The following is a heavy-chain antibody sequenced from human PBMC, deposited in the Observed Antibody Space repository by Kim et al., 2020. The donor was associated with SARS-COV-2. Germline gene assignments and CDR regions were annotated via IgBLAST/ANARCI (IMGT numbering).Heavy chain of an antibody. V-gene: IGHV3-23*01. CDR1: GFTFSSYA. Sequence: GGSLRLSCAASGFTFSSYAMSWVRQAPGKGLEWVSAISGSGGSTYYADSVKGRFTISRDNSKNTLYLQMNSLRAEDTAVYYCAGSSWSDNWFDPWGQGTLVTVSS. J-gene: IGHJ5*02. D-gene: IGHD6-13*01. CDR3: AGSSWSDNWFDP. CDR2: ISGSGGST.